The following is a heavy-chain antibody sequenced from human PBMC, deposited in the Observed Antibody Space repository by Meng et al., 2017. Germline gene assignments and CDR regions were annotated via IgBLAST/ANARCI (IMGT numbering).Heavy chain of an antibody. CDR2: IWYDGSNK. CDR1: GFTFSSYG. CDR3: ARTLVDYGDYYGWYYGMAV. V-gene: IGHV3-33*01. D-gene: IGHD4-17*01. Sequence: GESLKISCAASGFTFSSYGMHWVRQAPGKGLEWVAVIWYDGSNKYYADSVKGRFTISRDNSKNTLYLQMNSLRAEDTAVYYCARTLVDYGDYYGWYYGMAVWGQGNTV. J-gene: IGHJ6*02.